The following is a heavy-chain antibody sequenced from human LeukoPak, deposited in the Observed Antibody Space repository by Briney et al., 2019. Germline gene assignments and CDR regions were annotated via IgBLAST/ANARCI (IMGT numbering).Heavy chain of an antibody. CDR3: ARDLQAGYYHYGMDV. J-gene: IGHJ6*02. CDR2: ISYDGSNK. Sequence: GGSLRLSCAASGFTFSSYAMHWVRQAPGKGLEWVAVISYDGSNKYYADSVKGRFTISRDNSKNTLYLQMNSLRAEDTAVYYCARDLQAGYYHYGMDVWGQGTTVTVSS. D-gene: IGHD1-1*01. V-gene: IGHV3-30-3*01. CDR1: GFTFSSYA.